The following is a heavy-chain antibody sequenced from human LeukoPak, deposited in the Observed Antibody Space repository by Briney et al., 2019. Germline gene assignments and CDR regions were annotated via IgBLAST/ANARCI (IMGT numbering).Heavy chain of an antibody. D-gene: IGHD6-13*01. CDR1: GYTFTGYY. V-gene: IGHV1-2*02. J-gene: IGHJ3*02. CDR2: INPKSGGT. CDR3: ARQSSSFFVDAFDI. Sequence: ASVKVSCEASGYTFTGYYMHWVRQAPGQGLEWMGWINPKSGGTNYAQKFQGRVTMTRDTSISTAYMELSRLRSDDTAVYYCARQSSSFFVDAFDIWGQGTMVTVSS.